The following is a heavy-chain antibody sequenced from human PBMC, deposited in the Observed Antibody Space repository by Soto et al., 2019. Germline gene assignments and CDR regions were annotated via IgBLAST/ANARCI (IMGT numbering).Heavy chain of an antibody. D-gene: IGHD3-10*01. V-gene: IGHV1-69*19. CDR2: IIPLFGST. Sequence: QVQLEQSGAEVKMPGSSVTVSCKAYGATFTKYAFNWVRQAPGQGLEWMGGIIPLFGSTNYAERFQGRLTVTANESTSTVFMELSSLTSDDTAIYYCARDATVIRGVIKRGGGLDLWGQGTTVIVSS. CDR1: GATFTKYA. J-gene: IGHJ6*02. CDR3: ARDATVIRGVIKRGGGLDL.